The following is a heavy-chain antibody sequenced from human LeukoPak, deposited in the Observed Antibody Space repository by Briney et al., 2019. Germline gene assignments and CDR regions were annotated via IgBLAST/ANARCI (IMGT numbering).Heavy chain of an antibody. J-gene: IGHJ6*03. D-gene: IGHD2/OR15-2a*01. CDR1: GGTFRDYA. CDR3: ARVQEIRKYGYYYYYMDA. CDR2: INPSGGST. Sequence: ASVKVSCKASGGTFRDYAISWVRQAPGQGLEWMGIINPSGGSTNYAQKFRGRVTMTRDMSTNTVYMDLSSLRSEDTAVYYCARVQEIRKYGYYYYYMDAWGRGTTVTVSS. V-gene: IGHV1-46*01.